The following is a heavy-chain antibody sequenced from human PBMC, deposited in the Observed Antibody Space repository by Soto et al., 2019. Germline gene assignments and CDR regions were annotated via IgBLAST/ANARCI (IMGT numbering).Heavy chain of an antibody. V-gene: IGHV1-69*13. CDR3: ARSPPMDSGDKYFYDF. CDR1: GGAFNTFG. Sequence: SVKVSCKASGGAFNTFGFSWFRQAPGQGLEWMGGIIPFFRTANYAQKFQDRVTITADESTSTVYMDLRSLRSEDTAKYYCARSPPMDSGDKYFYDFWGQGALVTVSS. J-gene: IGHJ4*02. CDR2: IIPFFRTA. D-gene: IGHD4-17*01.